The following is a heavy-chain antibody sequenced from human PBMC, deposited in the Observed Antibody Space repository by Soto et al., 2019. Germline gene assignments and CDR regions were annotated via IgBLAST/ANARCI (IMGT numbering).Heavy chain of an antibody. CDR1: GYTFTSYD. D-gene: IGHD3-22*01. CDR3: ARKAYYYDRSGDPSLDP. Sequence: ASVKVSCKASGYTFTSYDINWVRQATGQGLEWMGWMNPNSGNTGYAQKFQGRVTMTRNTSISTAYMELSSLRSEDTAVYYCARKAYYYDRSGDPSLDPWGQGTLVTVSS. V-gene: IGHV1-8*01. J-gene: IGHJ5*02. CDR2: MNPNSGNT.